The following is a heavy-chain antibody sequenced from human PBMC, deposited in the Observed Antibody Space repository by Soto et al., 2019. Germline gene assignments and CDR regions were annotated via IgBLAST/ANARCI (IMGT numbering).Heavy chain of an antibody. D-gene: IGHD6-13*01. CDR3: ARLAASGRGWDV. Sequence: EVQLVESGGGLVQPGGSLRLSCVDSGFTFSNYWMSWVRQAPVKGLEWVGNIKQDGSEENYVDSVKGRFTISRDNAKNSMYLQMSSLRAEDTAVYYCARLAASGRGWDVWGQGTRVVVSS. CDR2: IKQDGSEE. CDR1: GFTFSNYW. V-gene: IGHV3-7*01. J-gene: IGHJ6*02.